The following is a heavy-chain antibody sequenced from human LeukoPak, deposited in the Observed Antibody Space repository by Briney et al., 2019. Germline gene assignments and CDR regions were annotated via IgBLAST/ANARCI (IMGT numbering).Heavy chain of an antibody. J-gene: IGHJ4*02. CDR3: ARDLVQLWSKDY. D-gene: IGHD5-18*01. V-gene: IGHV3-48*03. CDR2: ISSSGRNI. Sequence: GGSLRLSCAASGCTFSNYELNWVRQAPGKGLEWVSYISSSGRNIYYADSVNGRFTISRDNAKNSLYLQMNSLRAEDTAVYYCARDLVQLWSKDYWGQGTLVTVSS. CDR1: GCTFSNYE.